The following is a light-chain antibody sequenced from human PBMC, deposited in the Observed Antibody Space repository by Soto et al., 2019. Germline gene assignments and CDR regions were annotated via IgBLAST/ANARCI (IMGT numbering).Light chain of an antibody. CDR1: SSNIGSNT. Sequence: QSVLTQPPSASGTPGQRVTISCSGSSSNIGSNTVNWYQQLPGTAPKLLIYSNNQRPSGAPDRFSGSKSGTSASLAISGLQSEDEADYYCAAWDDSLNGYYVFGTGTKVTVL. V-gene: IGLV1-44*01. CDR2: SNN. CDR3: AAWDDSLNGYYV. J-gene: IGLJ1*01.